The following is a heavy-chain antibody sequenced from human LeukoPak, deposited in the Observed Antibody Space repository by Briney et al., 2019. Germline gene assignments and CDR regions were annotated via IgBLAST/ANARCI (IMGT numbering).Heavy chain of an antibody. CDR2: ISAYNGNT. CDR3: ARDLGTYGDYDY. CDR1: GDTFSNYA. Sequence: ASVKVSCKASGDTFSNYAINWVRQAPGQGLEWMGWISAYNGNTNYAQKLQGRVTMTTDTSTSTAYMELRSLRSDDTAVYYCARDLGTYGDYDYWGQGTLVTVSS. V-gene: IGHV1-18*01. J-gene: IGHJ4*02. D-gene: IGHD4-17*01.